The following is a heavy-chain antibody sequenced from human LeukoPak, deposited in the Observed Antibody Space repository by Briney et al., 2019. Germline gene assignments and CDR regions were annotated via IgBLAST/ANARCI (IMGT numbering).Heavy chain of an antibody. CDR1: GFTFSDYY. CDR3: ERYSSGSDY. Sequence: PGGSLRLSCAASGFTFSDYYMSWIRQAPGKGLEWVSAISGSGGSTDYADSVKGRFTISRDNSKNTLYLQMNSLRAEDTAVYYCERYSSGSDYWGQGTLVTVSS. V-gene: IGHV3-23*01. CDR2: ISGSGGST. J-gene: IGHJ4*02. D-gene: IGHD3-22*01.